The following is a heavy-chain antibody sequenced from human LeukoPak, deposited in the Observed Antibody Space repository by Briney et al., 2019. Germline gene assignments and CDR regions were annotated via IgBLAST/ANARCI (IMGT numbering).Heavy chain of an antibody. Sequence: SETLSLTCIVSGASFNSGDYYWNWIRQHPGKGLEWIGYIYNSGSTYYNPSLKSRVTISVDTSKNHFSLRLTSVTAADSAVYYCARGAPPDSWGQGTLVTVSS. CDR3: ARGAPPDS. J-gene: IGHJ4*02. CDR1: GASFNSGDYY. CDR2: IYNSGST. V-gene: IGHV4-31*03.